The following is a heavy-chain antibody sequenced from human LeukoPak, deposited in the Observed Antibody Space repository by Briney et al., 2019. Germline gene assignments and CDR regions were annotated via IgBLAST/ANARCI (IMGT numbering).Heavy chain of an antibody. D-gene: IGHD2-2*01. V-gene: IGHV4-31*03. J-gene: IGHJ4*02. Sequence: PSQTLSLTCTVSGGSITSGGNFWTWIRQHPGEGLEWIGYISHSGSTYYNPSLKSRVTISVDTSKNHFSLHLNSVTAADTAMYYCARYYCGSSTCPGVDYWGRGTLVTVSS. CDR2: ISHSGST. CDR1: GGSITSGGNF. CDR3: ARYYCGSSTCPGVDY.